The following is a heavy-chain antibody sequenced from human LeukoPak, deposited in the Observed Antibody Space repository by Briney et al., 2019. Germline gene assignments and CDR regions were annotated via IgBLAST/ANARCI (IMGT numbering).Heavy chain of an antibody. V-gene: IGHV3-53*01. Sequence: GGSLRLSCAASGFTVSSNYMSWVRQAPGKGLEWVSVIYSGGSTYYAAPVKGRFTISRDDSKNTLYLQMNSLKTEDTAVYYCTTETYDYGGNSDYWGQGTLVTVSS. CDR1: GFTVSSNY. D-gene: IGHD4-23*01. CDR3: TTETYDYGGNSDY. CDR2: IYSGGST. J-gene: IGHJ4*02.